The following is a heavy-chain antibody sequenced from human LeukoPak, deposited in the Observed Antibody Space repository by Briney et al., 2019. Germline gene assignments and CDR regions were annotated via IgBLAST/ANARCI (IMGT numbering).Heavy chain of an antibody. D-gene: IGHD3-22*01. CDR1: GFTFKKYA. Sequence: GGSLRLSCSASGFTFKKYAMHWVRQAPGKGLEYVSAINSNGGRAYYADSVKGRFTISRDNSKNTLFLQMSSLRVEDTAVYYCVKDLYYDNSGYYSGAFDYWGQGTLVTVSS. V-gene: IGHV3-64D*06. J-gene: IGHJ4*02. CDR3: VKDLYYDNSGYYSGAFDY. CDR2: INSNGGRA.